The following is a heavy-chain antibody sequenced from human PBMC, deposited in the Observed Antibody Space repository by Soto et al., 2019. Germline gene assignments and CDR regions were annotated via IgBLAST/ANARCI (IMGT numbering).Heavy chain of an antibody. CDR1: GFTFSSYS. CDR3: ARPGIAVAGTPKGGAFDI. CDR2: ISSSSSTI. V-gene: IGHV3-48*01. D-gene: IGHD6-19*01. Sequence: GGSLRLSCAASGFTFSSYSMNWVRQAPGKGLEWVSYISSSSSTIYYADTVKGRFTISRDNAKNSPYLQMNSLRAEDTAVYYCARPGIAVAGTPKGGAFDIWGQGTMVTVSS. J-gene: IGHJ3*02.